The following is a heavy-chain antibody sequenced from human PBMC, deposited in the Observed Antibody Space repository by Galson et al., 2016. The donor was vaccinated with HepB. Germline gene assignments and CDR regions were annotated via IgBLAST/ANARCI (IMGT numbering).Heavy chain of an antibody. CDR2: IYPADSDT. CDR1: GYNFNTYW. J-gene: IGHJ6*02. V-gene: IGHV5-51*01. CDR3: ASLDVVETDNYYYAMDV. Sequence: QSGAEVKKPGESLKISCKASGYNFNTYWVAWVRQMPGKGLEFMGMIYPADSDTRYSPSFQGQVTISAVKSISTAYLQWSSLKASDSAMYFCASLDVVETDNYYYAMDVWGQGTTVTVS. D-gene: IGHD2-21*02.